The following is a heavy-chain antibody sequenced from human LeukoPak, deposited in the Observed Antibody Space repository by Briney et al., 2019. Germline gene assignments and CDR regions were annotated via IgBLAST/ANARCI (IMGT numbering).Heavy chain of an antibody. J-gene: IGHJ4*02. V-gene: IGHV3-53*01. Sequence: GGSLRLSCAASGFTFGSYAMSWVRQAPGKGLEWVSVIYSGGSTYYADSVKGRFTISRDNSKNTLYLQMNSLRAEDTAVYYCARGLQDYWGQGTLVTVSS. CDR3: ARGLQDY. CDR2: IYSGGST. CDR1: GFTFGSYA. D-gene: IGHD4-11*01.